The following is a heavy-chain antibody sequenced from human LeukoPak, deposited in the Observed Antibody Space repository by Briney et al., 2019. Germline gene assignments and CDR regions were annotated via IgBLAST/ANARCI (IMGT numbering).Heavy chain of an antibody. CDR3: AKGSYYDSSGSFYFDY. D-gene: IGHD3-22*01. Sequence: GGSLRLSCTSSGFTFSTYAMTWVRQAPGKGLEWVSTTSESGDSTYYADPVKGRFTISRDNSKNTLYVQVNSQGTEDTAAYYCAKGSYYDSSGSFYFDYWGQGTLVTVSS. CDR2: TSESGDST. V-gene: IGHV3-23*01. CDR1: GFTFSTYA. J-gene: IGHJ4*02.